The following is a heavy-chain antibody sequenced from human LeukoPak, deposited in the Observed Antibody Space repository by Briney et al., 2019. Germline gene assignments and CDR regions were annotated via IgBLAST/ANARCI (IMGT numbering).Heavy chain of an antibody. CDR1: LDSTTSNF. Sequence: SETLSLTCTVSLDSTTSNFWSWVRQPPGKGLEWIGEIHRSGSPNYNPSLQSRVTISIDRSRNQIALELSSVTAADTAVYYCARGPPYYYGSGRIDYWGQGTLVTVSS. CDR3: ARGPPYYYGSGRIDY. J-gene: IGHJ4*02. V-gene: IGHV4-4*02. CDR2: IHRSGSP. D-gene: IGHD3-10*01.